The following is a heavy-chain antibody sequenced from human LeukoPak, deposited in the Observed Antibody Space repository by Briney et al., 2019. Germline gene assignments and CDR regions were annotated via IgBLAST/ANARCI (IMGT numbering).Heavy chain of an antibody. J-gene: IGHJ6*02. CDR1: GYTFISYT. V-gene: IGHV7-4-1*02. D-gene: IGHD4-17*01. Sequence: ASVKVSCKASGYTFISYTMNWVRQAPGQGLEWMGWINTNTGNPTYAQGFTGRFVFSLDTSVSTAYLQISSLKAEDTAVYYCARRGDYVPYYYGRDVWGQGTTVTVSS. CDR3: ARRGDYVPYYYGRDV. CDR2: INTNTGNP.